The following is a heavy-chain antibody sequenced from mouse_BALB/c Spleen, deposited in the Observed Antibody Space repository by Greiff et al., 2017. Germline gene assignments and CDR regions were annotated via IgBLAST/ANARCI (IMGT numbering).Heavy chain of an antibody. V-gene: IGHV2-2*02. Sequence: QVQLKESGPGLVQPSQSLSITCTVSGFSLTSYGVHWVRQSPGKGLEWLGVIWSGGSTDYNAAFISRLSISKDNSKSQVFFKMNSLQANDTAIYYCARKESSYVGYAMDYWGQGTSVTVSS. D-gene: IGHD1-1*01. J-gene: IGHJ4*01. CDR3: ARKESSYVGYAMDY. CDR1: GFSLTSYG. CDR2: IWSGGST.